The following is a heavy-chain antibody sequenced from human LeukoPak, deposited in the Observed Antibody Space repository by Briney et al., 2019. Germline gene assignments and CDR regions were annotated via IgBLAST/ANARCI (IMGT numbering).Heavy chain of an antibody. V-gene: IGHV1-3*01. J-gene: IGHJ4*02. CDR1: GYTFTSYA. D-gene: IGHD1-26*01. CDR3: ARSTGRELPFDY. Sequence: GASVKVSCKASGYTFTSYAMHWVRQAPGQRLEWMGWINAGNGNTKYSQKFQGRVTITRDTSASTAYMELSSLRSEDTAVYYCARSTGRELPFDYWGQGTLVTVSS. CDR2: INAGNGNT.